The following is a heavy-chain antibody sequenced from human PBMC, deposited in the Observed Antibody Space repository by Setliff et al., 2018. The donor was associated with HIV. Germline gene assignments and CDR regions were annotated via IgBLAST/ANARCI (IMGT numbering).Heavy chain of an antibody. D-gene: IGHD3-10*01. Sequence: SETLSLTCTVSGGSISSYYWSWIRQPPGKGLEWIGEIDDSGSIIYNPSLQSRVTMSVDTSKNQFSLKVRSLTAADTGLYYCARVKSIKTTLVRLWPRFDLWGQGTQVTVSS. CDR1: GGSISSYY. CDR3: ARVKSIKTTLVRLWPRFDL. V-gene: IGHV4-34*01. CDR2: IDDSGSI. J-gene: IGHJ5*02.